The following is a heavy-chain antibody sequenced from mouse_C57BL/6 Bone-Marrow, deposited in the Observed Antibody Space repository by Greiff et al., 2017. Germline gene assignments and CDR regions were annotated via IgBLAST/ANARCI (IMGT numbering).Heavy chain of an antibody. D-gene: IGHD2-3*01. CDR3: ARWDGYYLHWYFDV. Sequence: QVQLQQPGAELVQPGASVKLSCKASGYTFTSYWMHWVKQRPGRGLEWIGRIDPNSGGTKYNEKFKSKATLTVDKPSSTAYMQLSSLTSEDSAVYYWARWDGYYLHWYFDVWGTGTTVTVSS. CDR2: IDPNSGGT. J-gene: IGHJ1*03. CDR1: GYTFTSYW. V-gene: IGHV1-72*01.